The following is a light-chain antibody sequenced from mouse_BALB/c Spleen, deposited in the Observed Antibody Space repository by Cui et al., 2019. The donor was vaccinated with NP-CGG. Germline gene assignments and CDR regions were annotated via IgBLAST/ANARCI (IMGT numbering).Light chain of an antibody. CDR1: TGVVTTSNY. V-gene: IGLV1*01. J-gene: IGLJ1*01. CDR2: GTN. CDR3: ALWYSNHWV. Sequence: ALLTQESALTTSPGETGTLTCRSSTGVVTTSNYANWVQEKPDHLFTGLIGGTNNRAPGVPARFSGSLIGDKAALTITGAQTEDEAIYFCALWYSNHWVFGGGTKLTVL.